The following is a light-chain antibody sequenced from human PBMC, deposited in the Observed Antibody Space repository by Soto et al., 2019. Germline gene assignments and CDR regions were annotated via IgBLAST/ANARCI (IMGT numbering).Light chain of an antibody. CDR1: RTINTY. J-gene: IGKJ4*01. V-gene: IGKV1-39*01. CDR2: GAS. CDR3: QQTYSDIS. Sequence: DVRMTQSQSSLSESVGDTTTITCRASRTINTYLNWFQQKPGEPARLLIYGASSLHDGVPSRFSGSGSGADFTLTISGLQPEDFASYHCQQTYSDISFGGGTRWIS.